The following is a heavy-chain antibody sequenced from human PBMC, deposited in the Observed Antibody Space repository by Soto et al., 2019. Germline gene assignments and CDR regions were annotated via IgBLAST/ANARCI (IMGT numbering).Heavy chain of an antibody. Sequence: QVQLVQSGAEVKKPGAAVKVACKTSGFTFTNYWMHWVRQAPGQGLEWMGIINPSGAKTSYGQKVQGRVTMTRDTSTSTVYMELISLTSEDTAVYYCARDVWDYGANPDHWGQGTLVTVSS. J-gene: IGHJ5*02. D-gene: IGHD4-17*01. CDR1: GFTFTNYW. CDR2: INPSGAKT. CDR3: ARDVWDYGANPDH. V-gene: IGHV1-46*01.